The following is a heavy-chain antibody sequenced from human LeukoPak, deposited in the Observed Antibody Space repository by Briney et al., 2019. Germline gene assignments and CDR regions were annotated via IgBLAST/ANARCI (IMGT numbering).Heavy chain of an antibody. V-gene: IGHV4-34*01. CDR1: GGSISSYY. CDR3: ARGGTTVFPYYYYGMDV. D-gene: IGHD4-4*01. J-gene: IGHJ6*02. CDR2: INHSGST. Sequence: PSETLSLTCTVSGGSISSYYWSWIRQPPGKGLEWIGEINHSGSTNYNPSLKSRVTISVDTSKNQFSLKLSSVTAADTAVYYCARGGTTVFPYYYYGMDVWGQGTTVTVSS.